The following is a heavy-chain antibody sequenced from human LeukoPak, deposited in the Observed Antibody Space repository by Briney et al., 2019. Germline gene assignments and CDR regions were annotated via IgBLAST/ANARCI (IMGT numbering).Heavy chain of an antibody. J-gene: IGHJ3*02. CDR3: ARYTTSWYTFDI. CDR1: GGSISSYQ. Sequence: SETLSLTCTVSGGSISSYQWSWIQQPPGKGLEWIGYMYYSGSTKYNPSLKSRVTMSVDTSKNQFSLKLSSVTAVDTAVYYCARYTTSWYTFDIWGQGTMVTVSS. D-gene: IGHD6-13*01. CDR2: MYYSGST. V-gene: IGHV4-59*12.